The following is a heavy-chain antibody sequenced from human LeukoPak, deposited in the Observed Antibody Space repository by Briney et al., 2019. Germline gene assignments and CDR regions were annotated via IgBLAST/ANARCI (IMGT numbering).Heavy chain of an antibody. Sequence: ASVKVSCKASGYTLRGYYIHWVRQAPGQGLEWMGWINPNTGDTNYAQDFQGRFTMTRDTSITTAYMELSRLRSDDTALYYCARKREGAYGMDVWGQGTTVTVSS. CDR3: ARKREGAYGMDV. CDR2: INPNTGDT. J-gene: IGHJ6*02. D-gene: IGHD1-26*01. CDR1: GYTLRGYY. V-gene: IGHV1-2*02.